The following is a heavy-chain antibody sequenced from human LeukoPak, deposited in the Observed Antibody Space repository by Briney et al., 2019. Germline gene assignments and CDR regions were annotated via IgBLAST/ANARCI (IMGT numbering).Heavy chain of an antibody. V-gene: IGHV3-30*02. CDR3: AKGAHPLDIVVVPAVTP. D-gene: IGHD2-2*03. J-gene: IGHJ5*02. CDR1: GFTFSSYG. Sequence: PGGSLRLSCAASGFTFSSYGMHWVRQAPGKGLEWVAFIRYDGSNKYYADSVKGRFPISRDNSKNTLYLQMNSLRAEDTAVYYCAKGAHPLDIVVVPAVTPWGQGTLVTVSS. CDR2: IRYDGSNK.